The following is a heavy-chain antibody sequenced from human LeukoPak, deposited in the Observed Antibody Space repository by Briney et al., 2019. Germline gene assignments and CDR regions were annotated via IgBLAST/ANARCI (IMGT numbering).Heavy chain of an antibody. CDR3: ANLDTMVRGVIGRYYFDY. CDR2: INGSGGST. V-gene: IGHV3-23*01. CDR1: GFTFSSYA. J-gene: IGHJ4*02. Sequence: PGGSLRLSCAASGFTFSSYAMSWVRQAPGKGLEWVSAINGSGGSTYYADSVKGRFTISRDNSKNTLYLQMNSLRAEDTAVYYCANLDTMVRGVIGRYYFDYWGQGTLVTVSS. D-gene: IGHD3-10*01.